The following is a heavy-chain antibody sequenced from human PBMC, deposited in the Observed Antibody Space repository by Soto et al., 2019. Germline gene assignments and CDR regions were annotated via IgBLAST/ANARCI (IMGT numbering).Heavy chain of an antibody. CDR2: IYHSGMT. CDR1: GGSISTGGYY. Sequence: QVQLQESGPGLVKPSQTLSLTCTVSGGSISTGGYYWSWIRQHPGRGLEWIGYIYHSGMTYSNPSLQSRVARSIDTSKNQFSLKLSSVTAADTAVYYCATVRWELHDAFDIWGQGTMVSVSS. D-gene: IGHD1-26*01. J-gene: IGHJ3*02. V-gene: IGHV4-31*03. CDR3: ATVRWELHDAFDI.